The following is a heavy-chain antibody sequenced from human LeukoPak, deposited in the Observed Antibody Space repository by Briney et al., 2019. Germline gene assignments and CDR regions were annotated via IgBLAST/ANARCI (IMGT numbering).Heavy chain of an antibody. V-gene: IGHV4-59*01. Sequence: PSQTLSLTCTVSGGSISSYYWSWIRQPPGKGLEWIGHIYYSGSTNYNPSLKSRVTISVDTSKNQFSLKVSSVTAADTAVYYCARVGCSSTSCSTNYGMDVWGQGTTVTVSS. D-gene: IGHD2-2*02. CDR1: GGSISSYY. J-gene: IGHJ6*02. CDR2: IYYSGST. CDR3: ARVGCSSTSCSTNYGMDV.